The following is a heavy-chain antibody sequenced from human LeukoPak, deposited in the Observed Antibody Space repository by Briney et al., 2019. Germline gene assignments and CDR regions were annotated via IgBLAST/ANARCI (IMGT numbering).Heavy chain of an antibody. J-gene: IGHJ6*03. CDR1: GYTFTSYG. V-gene: IGHV1-18*01. D-gene: IGHD5-18*01. CDR2: ISAYNGNT. Sequence: PGASVKVSCKASGYTFTSYGISWVRQAPGQGLEWMGWISAYNGNTNYAQKLQGRVTITADKSTSTAYMELSSLRSEDTAVYYCASTAQTDYYYYMDVWGKGTTVTVSS. CDR3: ASTAQTDYYYYMDV.